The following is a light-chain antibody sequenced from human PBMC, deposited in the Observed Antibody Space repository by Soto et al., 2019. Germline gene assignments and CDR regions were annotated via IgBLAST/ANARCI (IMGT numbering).Light chain of an antibody. V-gene: IGLV2-14*01. Sequence: QSALTQPASVSGSPGQSITISCTGTSNDVGRYNYVSWYPQHPGKAPKLMVYDVSNRPSGVSNRFSGSKSGNTASLTISGLQAEDEADYYCSSYSSSSTLFGGGTKLTVL. CDR1: SNDVGRYNY. CDR2: DVS. CDR3: SSYSSSSTL. J-gene: IGLJ2*01.